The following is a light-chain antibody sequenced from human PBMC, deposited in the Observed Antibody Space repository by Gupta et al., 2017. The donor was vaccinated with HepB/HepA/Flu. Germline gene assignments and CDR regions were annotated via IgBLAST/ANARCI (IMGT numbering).Light chain of an antibody. CDR2: RND. CDR1: RSNIGSNY. Sequence: QSVLNQPPSASGTPGQRVTISCSGSRSNIGSNYVSWYQQLPGTAPKLLIYRNDQRPSGVPDRFSGSKSGTSASLAISGLRSEDEVDYYCAAWDGSLSTVLFGGGTKLTVL. J-gene: IGLJ2*01. CDR3: AAWDGSLSTVL. V-gene: IGLV1-47*01.